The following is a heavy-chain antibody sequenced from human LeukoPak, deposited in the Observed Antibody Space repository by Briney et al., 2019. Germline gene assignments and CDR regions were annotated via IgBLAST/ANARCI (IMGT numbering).Heavy chain of an antibody. CDR3: AKDRIPDGFYSIDN. D-gene: IGHD3-3*01. CDR1: GFTFGTYA. J-gene: IGHJ4*02. Sequence: GGSLRLSCTASGFTFGTYAMNWVRQAPGKGLEWVSVIIRNGADINYADSVKGRFTISRDNSKNTLYLQMNNLRVEDTAVYYCAKDRIPDGFYSIDNWGQGALVIVSS. V-gene: IGHV3-23*01. CDR2: IIRNGADI.